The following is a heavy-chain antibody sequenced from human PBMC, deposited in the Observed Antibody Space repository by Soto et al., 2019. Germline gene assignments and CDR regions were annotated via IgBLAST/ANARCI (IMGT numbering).Heavy chain of an antibody. J-gene: IGHJ4*02. D-gene: IGHD3-3*01. CDR1: GGSISSYY. CDR3: ARSYYDFWSGYYTFDY. Sequence: PSETLSLTCTVSGGSISSYYWSWIRQPPGKGLEWIGYIYYSGSTNYNPSLKSRVTISVDTSKNQFSLKQSSVTAADTAVYYCARSYYDFWSGYYTFDYWGQGTLVTVSS. V-gene: IGHV4-59*01. CDR2: IYYSGST.